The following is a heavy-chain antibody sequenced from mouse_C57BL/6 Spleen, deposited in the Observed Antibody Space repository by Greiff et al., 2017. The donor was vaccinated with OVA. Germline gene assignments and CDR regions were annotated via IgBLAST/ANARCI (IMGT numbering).Heavy chain of an antibody. D-gene: IGHD2-2*01. CDR2: IYPGSGNT. Sequence: QVQLQQSGAELVRPGASVKLSCKASGYTFTDYYINWVKQRPGQGLEWIARIYPGSGNTYYNEKFKGKATLTAEKSSSTAYMQLSSLTSEDSAVYVCAREYGYDGLRYWYFDVWGTGTTVTVSS. V-gene: IGHV1-76*01. CDR1: GYTFTDYY. J-gene: IGHJ1*03. CDR3: AREYGYDGLRYWYFDV.